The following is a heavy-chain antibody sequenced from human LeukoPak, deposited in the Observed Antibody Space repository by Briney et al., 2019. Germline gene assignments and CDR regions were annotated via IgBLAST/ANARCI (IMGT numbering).Heavy chain of an antibody. J-gene: IGHJ4*02. CDR1: GYTFTSYF. V-gene: IGHV1-46*01. Sequence: GASVKVSCKASGYTFTSYFMLWVRQAPGQGLEWMGIINPSGGSTSYVQKFQGRVTMTGDTSTSTVYMELSSLRSEDTAVYYCTRSSGSYEIDYWGQGTLVTVSS. CDR3: TRSSGSYEIDY. D-gene: IGHD1-26*01. CDR2: INPSGGST.